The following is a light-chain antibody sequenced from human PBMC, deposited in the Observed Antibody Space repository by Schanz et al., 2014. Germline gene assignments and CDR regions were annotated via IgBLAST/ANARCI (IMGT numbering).Light chain of an antibody. J-gene: IGKJ3*01. CDR2: GAS. CDR3: QQYNTSRFT. Sequence: EIVLTQSPGTLSLSPGERATLSCRASQSVSSSYLAWYQHKPGQAPRLLIYGASSRATGIPARFSGSGSGTYFTIIISSVPYEDFADYYYQQYNTSRFTFGPGTKVEIK. V-gene: IGKV3-20*01. CDR1: QSVSSSY.